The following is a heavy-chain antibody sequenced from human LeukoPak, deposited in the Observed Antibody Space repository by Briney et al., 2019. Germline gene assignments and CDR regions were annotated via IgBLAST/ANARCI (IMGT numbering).Heavy chain of an antibody. CDR2: INSDGSST. Sequence: GGSLRLSCAASGFTFSSYWMHWVRQAPGKGLVWVSRINSDGSSTSYADSVKGRLTISRDNAKNTLYLQMNSLRAEDTAVYYCARVGYYDILTGTNYWGQGTLVTVSS. J-gene: IGHJ4*02. V-gene: IGHV3-74*01. CDR1: GFTFSSYW. CDR3: ARVGYYDILTGTNY. D-gene: IGHD3-9*01.